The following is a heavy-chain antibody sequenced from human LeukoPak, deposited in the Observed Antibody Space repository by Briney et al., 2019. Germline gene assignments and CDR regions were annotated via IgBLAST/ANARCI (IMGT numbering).Heavy chain of an antibody. CDR2: IYYSGST. D-gene: IGHD1-26*01. Sequence: SSETLSLTCAVYGGSFSGYYWGWIRQPPGKGLEWIGSIYYSGSTYYNPSLKSRVTISVDTSKNQFSLKLSSVTAADTAVYYCARLWEEAVAGLSTPRLAFDIWGQGTMVTVSS. CDR3: ARLWEEAVAGLSTPRLAFDI. J-gene: IGHJ3*02. CDR1: GGSFSGYY. V-gene: IGHV4-39*01.